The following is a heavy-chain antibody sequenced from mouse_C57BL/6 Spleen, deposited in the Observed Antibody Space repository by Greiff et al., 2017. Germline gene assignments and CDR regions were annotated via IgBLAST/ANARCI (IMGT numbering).Heavy chain of an antibody. CDR2: IDPSDSYT. V-gene: IGHV1-50*01. Sequence: QVQLKQPGAELVKPGASVKLSCKASGYTFTSYWMQWVKQRPGQGLEWIGEIDPSDSYTNYNQKFKGKATLTVDTSSSTAYIQLSSLTSEDSAVYYCARTLNYAYFDVWGTGTTVTVSS. J-gene: IGHJ1*03. CDR1: GYTFTSYW. D-gene: IGHD1-1*01. CDR3: ARTLNYAYFDV.